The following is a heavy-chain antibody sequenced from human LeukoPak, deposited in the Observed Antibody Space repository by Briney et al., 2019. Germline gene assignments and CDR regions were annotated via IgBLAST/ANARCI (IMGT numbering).Heavy chain of an antibody. CDR1: GFTFDDYA. J-gene: IGHJ6*02. Sequence: GGSLRLSCAASGFTFDDYAMHWVRQAPGKGLEWVSGISWNSGSIGYADSVKGRFTISRDNAKNSLYLQMNSLRAEDTALYYCAKDKGSGSYYNAQPTGGYYYYGMDVWGQGTTVTVSS. D-gene: IGHD3-10*01. V-gene: IGHV3-9*01. CDR2: ISWNSGSI. CDR3: AKDKGSGSYYNAQPTGGYYYYGMDV.